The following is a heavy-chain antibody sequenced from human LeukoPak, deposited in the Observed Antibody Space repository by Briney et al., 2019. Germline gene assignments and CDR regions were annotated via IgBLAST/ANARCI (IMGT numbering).Heavy chain of an antibody. CDR1: GYTFTGYY. Sequence: GASVKVSCKASGYTFTGYYMHWVRQAPGQGLEWMGWINPNSGGTNYAQKFQGRVTMTRDTSISTAYMELRSLRSDDTAVYYCARDGGYRVYGDSKAYYYYGMDVWGQGTTVTVSS. V-gene: IGHV1-2*02. J-gene: IGHJ6*02. CDR2: INPNSGGT. CDR3: ARDGGYRVYGDSKAYYYYGMDV. D-gene: IGHD4-17*01.